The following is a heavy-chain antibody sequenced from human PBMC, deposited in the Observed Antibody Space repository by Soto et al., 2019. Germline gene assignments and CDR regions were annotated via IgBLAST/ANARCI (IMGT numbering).Heavy chain of an antibody. CDR2: FDPEDGEV. CDR1: GYTLTELS. CDR3: ARDNYYGSGSYYFYYYYGMDV. D-gene: IGHD3-10*01. V-gene: IGHV1-24*01. Sequence: ASVKVSCKVSGYTLTELSIHWVRQAPGKGLKWMGGFDPEDGEVIYAQKFQGRVTMTEDTSTDTAYMELSSLRSEDTAVYYCARDNYYGSGSYYFYYYYGMDVWGQGTTVTVSS. J-gene: IGHJ6*02.